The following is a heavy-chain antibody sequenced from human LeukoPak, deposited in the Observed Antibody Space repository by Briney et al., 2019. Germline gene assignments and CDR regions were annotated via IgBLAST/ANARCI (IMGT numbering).Heavy chain of an antibody. V-gene: IGHV4-34*01. CDR3: ARWGSSWSQGDDY. D-gene: IGHD6-13*01. CDR1: GFTFSSYS. CDR2: INHSGST. Sequence: GSLRLSCAASGFTFSSYSMNWVRQPPGKGLEWIGEINHSGSTNYNPSLKSRVTISVDTSKNQFSLKLSSVTAADTAVYYCARWGSSWSQGDDYWGQGTLVTVSS. J-gene: IGHJ4*02.